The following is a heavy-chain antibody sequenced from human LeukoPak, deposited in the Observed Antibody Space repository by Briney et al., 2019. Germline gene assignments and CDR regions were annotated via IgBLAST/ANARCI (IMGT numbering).Heavy chain of an antibody. Sequence: GGSLRLSCVASGFTFSNFGVHWVRQAPGKGLEWVSSISSSSSYIYYADSVKGRFTISRDNARNSLYLQMNSLRAEDTAVYYCARDVPYYYESSGYYSLGFDIWGQGTMVTVSS. V-gene: IGHV3-21*01. D-gene: IGHD3-22*01. CDR3: ARDVPYYYESSGYYSLGFDI. CDR2: ISSSSSYI. CDR1: GFTFSNFG. J-gene: IGHJ3*02.